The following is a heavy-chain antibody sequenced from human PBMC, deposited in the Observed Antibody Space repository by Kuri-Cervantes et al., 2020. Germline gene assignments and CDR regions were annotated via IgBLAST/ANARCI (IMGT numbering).Heavy chain of an antibody. Sequence: ASVKVSCKASGYTFSYYAITWVRQAPGHGLEWMGWMNPNSGNTGYAQKFQGRVTMTRSTSISTAYMELSSLRSEDTAVYYCARGKGDQWLVRSASWGQGTLVTDSS. J-gene: IGHJ4*02. CDR1: GYTFSYYA. D-gene: IGHD6-19*01. CDR3: ARGKGDQWLVRSAS. CDR2: MNPNSGNT. V-gene: IGHV1-8*02.